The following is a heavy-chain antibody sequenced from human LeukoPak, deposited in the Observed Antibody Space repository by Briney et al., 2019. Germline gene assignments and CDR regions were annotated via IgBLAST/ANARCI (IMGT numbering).Heavy chain of an antibody. J-gene: IGHJ4*02. CDR3: ARLGYPGDY. D-gene: IGHD5-12*01. Sequence: GGSLRLSCAASGFTFSTYAMHWVRQAPGKGLEWVAVISYDGSNKYYADSVKGRFTISRDNSKNTLYLQMNSLRAEDTAVYYCARLGYPGDYWGQGTLVTVSS. V-gene: IGHV3-30*04. CDR2: ISYDGSNK. CDR1: GFTFSTYA.